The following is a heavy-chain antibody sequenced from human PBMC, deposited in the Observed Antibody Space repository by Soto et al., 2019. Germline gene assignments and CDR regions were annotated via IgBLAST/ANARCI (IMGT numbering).Heavy chain of an antibody. Sequence: ASVKVSCKASGDTRTDFSMHWVRQAPGQRPEWMGWLSVGNGDTKYSQKFQGRVTITRDTSARTAYMELSNLRSEDTAVYYCATSEGDCGGGSCYNYFYYYGMDVWGQGTTVTVSS. CDR2: LSVGNGDT. CDR3: ATSEGDCGGGSCYNYFYYYGMDV. V-gene: IGHV1-3*01. J-gene: IGHJ6*02. D-gene: IGHD2-15*01. CDR1: GDTRTDFS.